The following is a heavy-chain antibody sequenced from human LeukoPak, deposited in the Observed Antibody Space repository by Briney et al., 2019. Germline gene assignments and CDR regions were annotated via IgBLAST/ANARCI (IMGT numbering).Heavy chain of an antibody. J-gene: IGHJ6*03. D-gene: IGHD6-6*01. CDR3: AYSSSSHYYYMDV. CDR1: GGSISSHY. CDR2: IYYSGST. Sequence: SETLSLTCTVSGGSISSHYWSWIRQPPGKGLEWIGHIYYSGSTNYNPSLKSRVTISVDTSKNQFSLKLSSVAAADTAVYYCAYSSSSHYYYMDVWGKGTTVTVSS. V-gene: IGHV4-59*11.